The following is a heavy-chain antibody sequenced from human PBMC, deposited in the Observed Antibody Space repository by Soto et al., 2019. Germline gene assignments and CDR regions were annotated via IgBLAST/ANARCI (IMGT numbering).Heavy chain of an antibody. J-gene: IGHJ5*02. Sequence: PGGSLRLSCAASGFTFSSYWMHWVRQAPGKGLVWVSRISGTSVYIHYADSVKGRFTISRDNAKNSVYLQMDSLRVEDTAVYYCAREGALKPFSSWGQGTLVTVSS. CDR3: AREGALKPFSS. CDR2: ISGTSVYI. CDR1: GFTFSSYW. V-gene: IGHV3-21*01.